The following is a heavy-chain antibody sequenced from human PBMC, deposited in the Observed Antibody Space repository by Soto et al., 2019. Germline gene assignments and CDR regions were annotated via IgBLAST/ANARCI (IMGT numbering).Heavy chain of an antibody. CDR1: GFTFTSSA. V-gene: IGHV1-58*02. CDR3: AATLYRGYYDILTGFRN. CDR2: IVVGSGNT. Sequence: ASVKVSCKASGFTFTSSAMQWVRQARGQRLEWIGWIVVGSGNTNYAQKFQERVTITRDMSTSTAYMELSSMRSEDTAVYYCAATLYRGYYDILTGFRNWGQGTLVTVSS. J-gene: IGHJ4*02. D-gene: IGHD3-9*01.